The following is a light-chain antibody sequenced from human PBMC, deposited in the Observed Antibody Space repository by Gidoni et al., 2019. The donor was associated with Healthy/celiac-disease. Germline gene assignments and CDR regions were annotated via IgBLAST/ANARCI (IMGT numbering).Light chain of an antibody. J-gene: IGLJ1*01. CDR2: QDS. Sequence: SYELTQPPSVSVSPGQTASITCSGDKLGDKYACWYKQKPGQSPVLVIYQDSKRPSGIPERFSGSNSGNTATLTISGTQAMDEADYYCQAWDSSTAVYVFGTGTKVTVL. CDR1: KLGDKY. CDR3: QAWDSSTAVYV. V-gene: IGLV3-1*01.